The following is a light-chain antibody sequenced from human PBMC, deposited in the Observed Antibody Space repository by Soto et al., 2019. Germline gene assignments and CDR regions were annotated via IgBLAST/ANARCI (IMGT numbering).Light chain of an antibody. CDR3: QQYHKWPPST. CDR1: RNVGSK. J-gene: IGKJ1*01. V-gene: IGKV3-15*01. CDR2: GVS. Sequence: EIVMTRSPATLSVSPGERATLSCRASRNVGSKLAWYQQKPGQAPRLLIFGVSTRATGIPARFSGSGSGTGYTLTITSLQSEDSAVYYCQQYHKWPPSTFGQGTKVDIK.